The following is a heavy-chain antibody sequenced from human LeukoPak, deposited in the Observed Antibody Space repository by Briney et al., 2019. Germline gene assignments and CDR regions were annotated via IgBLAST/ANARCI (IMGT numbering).Heavy chain of an antibody. D-gene: IGHD3-10*01. CDR3: ATDESFGESHFDY. V-gene: IGHV1-24*01. J-gene: IGHJ4*02. CDR2: FDPEGGEI. Sequence: ASVKVSCKVSGYTLTELSMHWVGQAPGKGLEWMGGFDPEGGEIVYAQKLQGRVTMTEDTSTDTAYMELSSLRSEDTAVYYCATDESFGESHFDYWGQGTLVTVSS. CDR1: GYTLTELS.